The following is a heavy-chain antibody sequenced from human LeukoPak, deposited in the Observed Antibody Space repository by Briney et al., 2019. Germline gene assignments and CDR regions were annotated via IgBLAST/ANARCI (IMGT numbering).Heavy chain of an antibody. Sequence: TETLSLTCTVSGGSISSYYWSWIRRPAGKGLEWIGRIYSSGSTTYNPSLKSRVTMSVDTSKNQFSLKLTSVTAADTAVYYCARGSDIVGATHSGMDVWGQGTTVTVS. V-gene: IGHV4-4*07. J-gene: IGHJ6*02. CDR3: ARGSDIVGATHSGMDV. CDR1: GGSISSYY. CDR2: IYSSGST. D-gene: IGHD1-26*01.